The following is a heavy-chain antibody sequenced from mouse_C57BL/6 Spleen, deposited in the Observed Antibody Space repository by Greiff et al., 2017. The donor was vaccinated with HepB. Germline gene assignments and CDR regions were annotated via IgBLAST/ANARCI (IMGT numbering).Heavy chain of an antibody. CDR1: GFTFSSYT. J-gene: IGHJ2*01. CDR3: ASSYYDYDGYYFDY. CDR2: ISGGGGNT. D-gene: IGHD2-4*01. Sequence: EVKLMESGGGLVKPGGSLKLSCAASGFTFSSYTMSWVRQTPEKRLEWVATISGGGGNTYYPDSVKGRFTISRDNAKNTLYLQMSSLRSEDTALYYCASSYYDYDGYYFDYWGQGTTLTVSS. V-gene: IGHV5-9*01.